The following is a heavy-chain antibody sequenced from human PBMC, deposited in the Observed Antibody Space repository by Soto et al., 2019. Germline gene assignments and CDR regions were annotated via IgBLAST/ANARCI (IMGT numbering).Heavy chain of an antibody. CDR2: INPNGGST. CDR1: GYTFTSYY. Sequence: QVQLVQSGAEVKKPGTSVKVSCKASGYTFTSYYMHWVRQAPGQGLEWMGIINPNGGSTSYAQKFQGRVTMTRDTSTSAVYMELSSLRSEDTAVYYCARLRFLGYYGMDVWGQGPTVTVSS. CDR3: ARLRFLGYYGMDV. J-gene: IGHJ6*02. V-gene: IGHV1-46*01. D-gene: IGHD3-3*01.